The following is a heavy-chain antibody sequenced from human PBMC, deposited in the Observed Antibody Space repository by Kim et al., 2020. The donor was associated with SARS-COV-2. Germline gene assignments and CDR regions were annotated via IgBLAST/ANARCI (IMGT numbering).Heavy chain of an antibody. J-gene: IGHJ4*02. CDR2: ITHSGST. CDR1: VGSFSDYS. V-gene: IGHV4-34*01. Sequence: SETLSLTCAVYVGSFSDYSWSWIRQSPGKGLEWIGEITHSGSTNYNPSLKSRVTLLVDTSKNQFSLKLSSVTAADTAVYYCARDQDGLWGQGTLVTASS. CDR3: ARDQDGL. D-gene: IGHD2-15*01.